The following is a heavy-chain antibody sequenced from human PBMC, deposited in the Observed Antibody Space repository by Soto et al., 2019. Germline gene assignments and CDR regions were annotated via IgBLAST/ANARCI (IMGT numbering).Heavy chain of an antibody. D-gene: IGHD3-22*01. CDR3: AALIVVVMYPDY. Sequence: GGSLRLSCAASGFTFSSYAMSWVRQAPGKGLEWVSATSGSGGRTYYADSVKGRFTISRDNSKNTLYLQMNSLRAEDTAVYYCAALIVVVMYPDYWGQGTLVTVSS. CDR2: TSGSGGRT. V-gene: IGHV3-23*01. J-gene: IGHJ4*02. CDR1: GFTFSSYA.